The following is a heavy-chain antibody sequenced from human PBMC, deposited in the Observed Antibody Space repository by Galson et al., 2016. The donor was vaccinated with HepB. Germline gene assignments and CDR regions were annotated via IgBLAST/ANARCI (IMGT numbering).Heavy chain of an antibody. Sequence: SLRLSCAASGFSFSNYAVHWVRQAPGEGLEWVGVISYDGANTYYADSVKGRFTISRDNSKSTLYLQMNSLTPEDTAVFYCALSQSAILDYYYYGMDVWGRGTTVTVSS. CDR1: GFSFSNYA. CDR3: ALSQSAILDYYYYGMDV. J-gene: IGHJ6*02. V-gene: IGHV3-30-3*01. CDR2: ISYDGANT.